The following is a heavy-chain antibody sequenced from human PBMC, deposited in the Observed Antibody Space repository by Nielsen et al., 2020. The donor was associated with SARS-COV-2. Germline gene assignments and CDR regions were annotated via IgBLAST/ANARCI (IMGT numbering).Heavy chain of an antibody. V-gene: IGHV1-24*01. D-gene: IGHD3-22*01. J-gene: IGHJ5*02. CDR2: FDPEDGET. CDR1: GYTLTELS. Sequence: ASVKVSCKVSGYTLTELSMHWVRQAPGKGLEWMGGFDPEDGETIYAQKFQGRVTITADKSTSTAYMELSSLRSEDTAVYYCACSYYYDSSGYRNWFDPWGQGTLVTVSS. CDR3: ACSYYYDSSGYRNWFDP.